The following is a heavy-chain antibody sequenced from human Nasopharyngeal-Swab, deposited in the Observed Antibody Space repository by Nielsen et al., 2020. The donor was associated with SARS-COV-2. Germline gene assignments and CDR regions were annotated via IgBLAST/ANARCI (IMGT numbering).Heavy chain of an antibody. D-gene: IGHD6-13*01. J-gene: IGHJ6*02. CDR2: ISWNSGSI. V-gene: IGHV3-9*01. Sequence: SLKFSCAASGFIFDDYAMHWVRQAPGKGLEWVSGISWNSGSIGYADSVKGRFTISRDNAKNSLYLQMNSLRAEDTALYYCANLGAAGHYGMDVWGQGTTVTVSS. CDR3: ANLGAAGHYGMDV. CDR1: GFIFDDYA.